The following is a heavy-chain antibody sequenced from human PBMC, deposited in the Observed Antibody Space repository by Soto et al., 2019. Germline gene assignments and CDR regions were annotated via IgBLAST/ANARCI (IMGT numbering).Heavy chain of an antibody. CDR3: ARTSAAMATPFDR. D-gene: IGHD6-25*01. J-gene: IGHJ4*02. CDR2: TYSSGST. CDR1: GGSISSGGHY. V-gene: IGHV4-31*03. Sequence: QVHLQESAPGLVKPSQTLSLTCTVSGGSISSGGHYWSWIRQHPGKALECIGHTYSSGSTHSHPILKGGVTLSRDTSSNQFSMKLTSVTAADTAVYYCARTSAAMATPFDRWGQGTLVTVSS.